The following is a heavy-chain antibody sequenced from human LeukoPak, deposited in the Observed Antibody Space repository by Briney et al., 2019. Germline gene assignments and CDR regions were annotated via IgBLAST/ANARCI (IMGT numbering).Heavy chain of an antibody. D-gene: IGHD3-10*01. V-gene: IGHV4-31*11. J-gene: IGHJ4*02. CDR3: ARSQTSNYYGSGSWVNYFDY. CDR2: IYYSGST. Sequence: SETLSLTCAVYGGSISSGGYYWSWIRQHPGKGLEWIGYIYYSGSTYYNPSLKSRVTISVDTSKNQFSLKLSSVTAADTAVYYCARSQTSNYYGSGSWVNYFDYWGQGTLVTVSS. CDR1: GGSISSGGYY.